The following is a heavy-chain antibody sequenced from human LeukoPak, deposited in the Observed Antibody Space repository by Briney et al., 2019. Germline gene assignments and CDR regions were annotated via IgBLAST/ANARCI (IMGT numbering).Heavy chain of an antibody. D-gene: IGHD2-2*02. CDR2: IYYSGDT. J-gene: IGHJ4*02. CDR3: ARASIFYTFGY. V-gene: IGHV4-39*07. CDR1: GGSISSSDYY. Sequence: SETLSLTCTVSGGSISSSDYYWGWIRQPPGKGLEWIGSIYYSGDTYYNPSLKSRVTISVDTSENQLSLRPTSVTAADTAVFYCARASIFYTFGYWGQGTLVTVSS.